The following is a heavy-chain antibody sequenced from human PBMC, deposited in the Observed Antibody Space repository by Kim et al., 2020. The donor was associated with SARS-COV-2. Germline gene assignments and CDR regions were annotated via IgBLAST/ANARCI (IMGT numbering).Heavy chain of an antibody. V-gene: IGHV4-28*01. D-gene: IGHD3-3*01. CDR2: IYYSGST. CDR1: GYSLTNNYW. Sequence: SETLSLTCAVSGYSLTNNYWWAWIRQPPGKGLEWIGYIYYSGSTHHNPSLKSRVSMSVDTSKNPFSLQLSSVTAADTALYYCARMNFGSNWFDPWGQGTLVTVSS. CDR3: ARMNFGSNWFDP. J-gene: IGHJ5*02.